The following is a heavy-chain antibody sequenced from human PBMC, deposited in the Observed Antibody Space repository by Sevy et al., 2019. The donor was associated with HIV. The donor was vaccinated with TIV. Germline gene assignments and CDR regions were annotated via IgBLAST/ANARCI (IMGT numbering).Heavy chain of an antibody. CDR2: ISAYNGNT. CDR1: GYTFTSYG. V-gene: IGHV1-18*01. Sequence: ASVKVSCKASGYTFTSYGISWVRQAPGQGLEWMGWISAYNGNTNYAQKLQGRVTMTTDTSTSTAYMERRSLRSDDTAVYYSAGLIGDIVVVPADDYYYYGMDVWGQGTTVTVSS. CDR3: AGLIGDIVVVPADDYYYYGMDV. D-gene: IGHD2-2*01. J-gene: IGHJ6*02.